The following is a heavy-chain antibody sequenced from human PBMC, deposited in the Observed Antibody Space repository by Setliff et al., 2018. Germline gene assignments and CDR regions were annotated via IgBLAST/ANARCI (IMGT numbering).Heavy chain of an antibody. CDR3: ARRYNFWSGYFDY. CDR2: INHSGST. V-gene: IGHV4-34*01. J-gene: IGHJ4*02. Sequence: SETLSLTCAVYGGFFSGYYWSWIRQPPGKGLEWIGEINHSGSTNYNPSLKSRVTISVDTSKNQFSLKLSSVTAADTAVYYCARRYNFWSGYFDYWGQGTLVTVSS. D-gene: IGHD3-3*01. CDR1: GGFFSGYY.